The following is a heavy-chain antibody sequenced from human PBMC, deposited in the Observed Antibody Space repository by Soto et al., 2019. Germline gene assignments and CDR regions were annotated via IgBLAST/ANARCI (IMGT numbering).Heavy chain of an antibody. D-gene: IGHD3-22*01. CDR1: GFTFSSYA. J-gene: IGHJ4*02. CDR2: ISYDGSNK. CDR3: ARASYYYDSSGYYYGGVFDY. V-gene: IGHV3-30-3*01. Sequence: GGSLRLSCAASGFTFSSYAMHWVRQAPGKGLEWVEVISYDGSNKYYADSVKGRFTISGDNSKNTLYLQMNSLRAEDTAVYYCARASYYYDSSGYYYGGVFDYWGQGTLVTVSS.